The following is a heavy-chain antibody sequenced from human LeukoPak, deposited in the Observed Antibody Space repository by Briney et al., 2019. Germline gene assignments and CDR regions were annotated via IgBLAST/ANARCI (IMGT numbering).Heavy chain of an antibody. V-gene: IGHV4-61*02. CDR1: GGSISSGSYY. J-gene: IGHJ6*04. Sequence: SETLSLTCTVSGGSISSGSYYWSWIRQPAGKGLEWIGRIYTSGSTNYNPSLKSRVTMSVDTSKNQFSLKLSSVTAADTAVYYCARDPDVWGKGTTVTVSS. CDR3: ARDPDV. CDR2: IYTSGST.